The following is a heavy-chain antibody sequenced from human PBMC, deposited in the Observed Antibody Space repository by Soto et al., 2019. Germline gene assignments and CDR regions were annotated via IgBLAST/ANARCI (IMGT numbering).Heavy chain of an antibody. CDR1: GVTFTTHE. J-gene: IGHJ5*01. V-gene: IGHV1-69*01. Sequence: QVQLVQSGAEVRKTGSSVKVSCRAYGVTFTTHEFSWVRQAPGQGPEWMGGITPIFGTTKYAPKFQSRVTTTADEALSTVYMELRSLRSDDTAVYYCARDQYRHGSGTYYVTGWDSWGQGSLVTVSS. CDR3: ARDQYRHGSGTYYVTGWDS. CDR2: ITPIFGTT. D-gene: IGHD3-10*01.